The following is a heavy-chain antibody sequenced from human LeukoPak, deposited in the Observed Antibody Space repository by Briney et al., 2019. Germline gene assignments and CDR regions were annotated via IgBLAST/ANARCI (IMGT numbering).Heavy chain of an antibody. CDR3: AREAFHYYDSSENGYFDY. Sequence: GGSLRLSCAASGFTFSTFAMIWVRQPPGKGLEWVSSIFPSGGEIHYADSVRGRFTISRDNSKNTLYLQMNSLRAEDTAMYYCAREAFHYYDSSENGYFDYWGQGTLVTVSS. CDR1: GFTFSTFA. D-gene: IGHD3-22*01. J-gene: IGHJ4*02. CDR2: IFPSGGEI. V-gene: IGHV3-23*01.